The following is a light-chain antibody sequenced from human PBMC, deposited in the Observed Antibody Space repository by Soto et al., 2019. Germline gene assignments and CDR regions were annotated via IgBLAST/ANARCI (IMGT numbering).Light chain of an antibody. Sequence: DIQMTQSPSTLSAFVGDSVTLTCRASQTISTWLAWYQQKPGKAPNLLIYDASSLESGVPSRFSGSGSGTEFPLTISSLQPDDFATYYCQQYNSYSKTFGQGTKVEIK. J-gene: IGKJ1*01. CDR3: QQYNSYSKT. CDR1: QTISTW. CDR2: DAS. V-gene: IGKV1-5*01.